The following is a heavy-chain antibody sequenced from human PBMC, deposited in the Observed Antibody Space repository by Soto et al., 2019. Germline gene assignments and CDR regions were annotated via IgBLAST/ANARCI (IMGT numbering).Heavy chain of an antibody. CDR2: IKSKTDGGTT. D-gene: IGHD6-19*01. V-gene: IGHV3-15*01. Sequence: GGSLRLSCAASGFTFSNAWMSWVRQAPGKGLEWVGRIKSKTDGGTTDYAAPVKGRFTISRDDSKNTLYLQMNSLKTEETAVYYCTTAPGGSIAVAGTLGLGDAFDIWGQGTMVTVSS. J-gene: IGHJ3*02. CDR1: GFTFSNAW. CDR3: TTAPGGSIAVAGTLGLGDAFDI.